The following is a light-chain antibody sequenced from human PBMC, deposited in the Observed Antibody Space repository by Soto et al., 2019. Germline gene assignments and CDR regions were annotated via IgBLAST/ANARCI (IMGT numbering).Light chain of an antibody. Sequence: DIQMTQSPSSLCTSVEDRVTITCRASQSISSYLNWYQQKPGKAPKLLIYAASSLQSGVPSRFSGSGSGTDFTLTISSLQPEDFATYSCQQSYSTPPTFGQGTKV. CDR1: QSISSY. CDR2: AAS. J-gene: IGKJ1*01. CDR3: QQSYSTPPT. V-gene: IGKV1-39*01.